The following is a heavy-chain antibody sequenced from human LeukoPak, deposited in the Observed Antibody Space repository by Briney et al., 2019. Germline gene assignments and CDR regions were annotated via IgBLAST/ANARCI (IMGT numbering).Heavy chain of an antibody. J-gene: IGHJ4*02. CDR1: GFTVSSNY. D-gene: IGHD3-22*01. Sequence: PGGSLRLSCAASGFTVSSNYMSWVRQAPGKGLEWVSVIYSGGSTYYADSVKGRFTISRDNSKNTLYLQMNSLRAEDTAVYYCARIADYYDSSGYNSVDYWGQGTLVTVSS. CDR2: IYSGGST. CDR3: ARIADYYDSSGYNSVDY. V-gene: IGHV3-53*01.